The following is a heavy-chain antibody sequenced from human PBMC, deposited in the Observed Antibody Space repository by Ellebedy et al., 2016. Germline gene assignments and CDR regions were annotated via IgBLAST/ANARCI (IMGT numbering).Heavy chain of an antibody. CDR3: ARHHVSGYFQFDL. CDR1: GGSINSYY. J-gene: IGHJ5*02. D-gene: IGHD3-22*01. CDR2: IYSIGST. V-gene: IGHV4-39*01. Sequence: SETLSLTCTVSGGSINSYYWGWIRQPPGKGLEWIGTIYSIGSTYYNPSLKSRGTISLDTSKNQFSLRLSSVTAADTAVYFCARHHVSGYFQFDLWGQGTLVIASS.